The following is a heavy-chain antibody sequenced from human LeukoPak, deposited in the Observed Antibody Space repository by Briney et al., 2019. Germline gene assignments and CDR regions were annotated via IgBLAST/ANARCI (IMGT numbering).Heavy chain of an antibody. Sequence: GSSVKVSCKASGGTFSSYAISWVRQAPGQGLEWMGWISAYNGNTNYAQKLQGRVTMTIDTSTSTAYMELRSLRSDDTAVYYCAGWAMVQLWLGGDYWGQGTLVTVSS. CDR1: GGTFSSYA. D-gene: IGHD5-18*01. CDR3: AGWAMVQLWLGGDY. CDR2: ISAYNGNT. V-gene: IGHV1-18*01. J-gene: IGHJ4*02.